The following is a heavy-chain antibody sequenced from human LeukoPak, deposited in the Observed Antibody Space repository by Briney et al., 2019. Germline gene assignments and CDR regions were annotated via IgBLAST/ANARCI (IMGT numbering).Heavy chain of an antibody. CDR1: GFTFHDYG. D-gene: IGHD2-2*01. CDR2: INWNGGST. V-gene: IGHV3-20*01. CDR3: ARSYCSSSSCYVTNDAFDI. Sequence: PGGSLRLSCAASGFTFHDYGMSWVRQAPGKGLEWVSDINWNGGSTGYADSVKGRFTISRDNAKNSLYLQMNSLRVEDTALYHCARSYCSSSSCYVTNDAFDIWGQGTMVTVSS. J-gene: IGHJ3*02.